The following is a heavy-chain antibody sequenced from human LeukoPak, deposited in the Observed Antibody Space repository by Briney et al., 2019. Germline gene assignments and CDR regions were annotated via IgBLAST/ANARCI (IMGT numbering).Heavy chain of an antibody. Sequence: GGSLRLSCAASGFTFSSYDMHWVRQAPGKGLEWVAVRSYDGSNKYYADSVKGRFTISRDNSKNTLYLQMNSLRAEDTAVYYCAKDLYYYDSSGYRPGYYYGMDVWGQGTTLTVSS. CDR2: RSYDGSNK. V-gene: IGHV3-30*18. D-gene: IGHD3-22*01. J-gene: IGHJ6*02. CDR1: GFTFSSYD. CDR3: AKDLYYYDSSGYRPGYYYGMDV.